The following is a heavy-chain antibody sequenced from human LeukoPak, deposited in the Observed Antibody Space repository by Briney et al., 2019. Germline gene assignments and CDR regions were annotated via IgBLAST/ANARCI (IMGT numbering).Heavy chain of an antibody. D-gene: IGHD3-22*01. J-gene: IGHJ4*02. CDR2: ISGSGGIT. CDR1: GFTFRNYA. Sequence: GGSLRLSCAASGFTFRNYAMTWVRQAPGKGLEWVSSISGSGGITYYADSVKGRFTISRDNSKNTLYLQMNSLRAEDTAVYYCASASRGVYFDSSGYSDYWGQGTLVTVSS. CDR3: ASASRGVYFDSSGYSDY. V-gene: IGHV3-23*01.